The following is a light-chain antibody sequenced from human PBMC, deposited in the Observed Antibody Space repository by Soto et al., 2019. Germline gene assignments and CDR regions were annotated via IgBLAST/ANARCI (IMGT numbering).Light chain of an antibody. CDR2: DAS. J-gene: IGKJ5*01. CDR1: QSVSSH. V-gene: IGKV3-11*01. CDR3: QQRSDRLPIT. Sequence: ETVLTQSPCTLSLSPGQRGTLSCRASQSVSSHLAWYQQKPGQAPRLLIYDASKRPTGIPARFSGSGSGTDFTLTISSLEPEDSAVYYCQQRSDRLPITFGQGTRLEIK.